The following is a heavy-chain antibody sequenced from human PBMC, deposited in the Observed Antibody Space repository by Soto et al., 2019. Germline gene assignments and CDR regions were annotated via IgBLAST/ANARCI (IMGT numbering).Heavy chain of an antibody. D-gene: IGHD3-10*01. CDR3: ATGGPPFDD. J-gene: IGHJ4*02. V-gene: IGHV4-59*01. CDR1: GGSISSYY. Sequence: QVQLQESGPGLVKPSETLSLTCTVSGGSISSYYWSLIRQPPGKGLEWIGYIYYIGSTNYNPSLKSRGTISVYTSKNQFSLKLSSVTAADTAVYYCATGGPPFDDWGQGTLVTVSS. CDR2: IYYIGST.